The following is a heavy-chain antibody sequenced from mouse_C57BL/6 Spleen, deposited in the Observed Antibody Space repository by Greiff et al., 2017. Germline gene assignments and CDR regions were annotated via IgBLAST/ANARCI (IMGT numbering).Heavy chain of an antibody. CDR1: GYTFTSYG. D-gene: IGHD3-2*02. CDR2: IYPRSGNT. V-gene: IGHV1-81*01. CDR3: ARYQGAAQAAYAMDY. Sequence: QVQLQQSGAELARPGASVKLSCKASGYTFTSYGLSWVKQRTGQGLEWIGEIYPRSGNTYYNEKFKGKATLTADKSSSTAYMELRSLTSEDSAVYFCARYQGAAQAAYAMDYWGQGTSVTVSS. J-gene: IGHJ4*01.